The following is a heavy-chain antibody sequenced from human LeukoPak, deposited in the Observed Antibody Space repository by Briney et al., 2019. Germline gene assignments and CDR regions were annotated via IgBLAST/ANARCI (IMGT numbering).Heavy chain of an antibody. D-gene: IGHD3-3*01. CDR1: GFTFSSYS. CDR2: ISSSSSYI. Sequence: PGGSLRLSCAASGFTFSSYSMNWVRQAPGKGLEWVSSISSSSSYIYYADSVKGRFTISRDNSKNTLYLQMNSLRAEDTAVYYCAKRRFLEWLLPNYYFDYWGQGTLVTVSS. J-gene: IGHJ4*02. CDR3: AKRRFLEWLLPNYYFDY. V-gene: IGHV3-21*01.